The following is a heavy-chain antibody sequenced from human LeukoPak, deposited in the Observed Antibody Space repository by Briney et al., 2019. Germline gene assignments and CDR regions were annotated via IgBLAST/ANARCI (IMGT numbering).Heavy chain of an antibody. CDR2: IYYSGST. CDR1: GGSISGSSYY. V-gene: IGHV4-39*01. J-gene: IGHJ5*02. CDR3: ARHPPYGYFSGGDWFDP. Sequence: PSETLSLTCTVSGGSISGSSYYWGWIRQPPGKGLEWIGSIYYSGSTYYNPSLKSRVTISVDTSKNQFSLKLSSVTAADTAVYYCARHPPYGYFSGGDWFDPWGQGTLVTVSS. D-gene: IGHD5-18*01.